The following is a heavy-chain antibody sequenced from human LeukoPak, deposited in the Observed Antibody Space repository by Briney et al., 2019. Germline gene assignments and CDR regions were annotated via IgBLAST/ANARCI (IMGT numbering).Heavy chain of an antibody. CDR1: GVSISSYY. D-gene: IGHD3-16*01. CDR3: ARDGPRRYCFDY. V-gene: IGHV4-59*01. Sequence: SETVSLTCTVSGVSISSYYWSWIRQPPGKGLEGIGYIYYSGSTNYNPSLKSRVTISVDTSKNQFSLKLSSVTAADTAVYYCARDGPRRYCFDYWGQGTLVTVSS. J-gene: IGHJ4*02. CDR2: IYYSGST.